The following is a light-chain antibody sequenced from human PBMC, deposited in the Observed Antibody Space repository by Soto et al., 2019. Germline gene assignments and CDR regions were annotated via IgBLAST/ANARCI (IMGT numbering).Light chain of an antibody. CDR3: QQSYSTPPS. J-gene: IGKJ1*01. CDR2: AAS. V-gene: IGKV1-39*01. CDR1: QSISSY. Sequence: DIQMTQSPSSLSASVGDRVTITCRASQSISSYLNWYQQKPVKAPKLLIYAASSLQSGVPSRFSGSGSGTDFTLAISSLQPEDFATYYCQQSYSTPPSFGQGNKVAIK.